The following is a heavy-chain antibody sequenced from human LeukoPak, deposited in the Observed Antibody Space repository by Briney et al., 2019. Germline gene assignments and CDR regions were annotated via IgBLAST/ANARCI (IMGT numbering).Heavy chain of an antibody. Sequence: GGSLRLSCAASGFTLSTYAMNWVRQAPGKGLEWISYISSSSTTIYYADSVKGRFTISRDNAKNSLYLQMNSLRAEDTAVYYCAREFECSSTSCYTPDPDYWGQGTLVTVSS. D-gene: IGHD2-2*02. J-gene: IGHJ4*02. V-gene: IGHV3-48*04. CDR3: AREFECSSTSCYTPDPDY. CDR1: GFTLSTYA. CDR2: ISSSSTTI.